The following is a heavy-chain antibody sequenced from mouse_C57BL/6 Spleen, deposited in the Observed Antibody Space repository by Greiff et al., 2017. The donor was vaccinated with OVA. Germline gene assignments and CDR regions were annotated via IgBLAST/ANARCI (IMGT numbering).Heavy chain of an antibody. CDR1: GFTFTDYY. V-gene: IGHV7-3*01. CDR3: ARSVYDGYPFDY. J-gene: IGHJ2*01. Sequence: EVQLQESGGGLVQPGGSLSLSCAASGFTFTDYYMSWVRQPPGKALEWLGFIRNKANGYTTEYSASVKGRFTISRDNSQSILYLQMNALRAEDSATYYCARSVYDGYPFDYWGQGTTLTVSS. CDR2: IRNKANGYTT. D-gene: IGHD2-3*01.